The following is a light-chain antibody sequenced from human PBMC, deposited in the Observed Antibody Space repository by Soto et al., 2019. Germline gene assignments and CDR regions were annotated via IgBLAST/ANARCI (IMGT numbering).Light chain of an antibody. V-gene: IGLV2-18*02. CDR1: SSDVGSYNR. J-gene: IGLJ2*01. Sequence: QSVLTQPPSVSGSPGQSVTISCTGTSSDVGSYNRVSWYQQPPGTAPKLMIYEVSNRPSGVPDRFSGFKSGNTASLTISGLTAESGAAYSCSSYTRSKTYVVFGGGTKLTV. CDR2: EVS. CDR3: SSYTRSKTYVV.